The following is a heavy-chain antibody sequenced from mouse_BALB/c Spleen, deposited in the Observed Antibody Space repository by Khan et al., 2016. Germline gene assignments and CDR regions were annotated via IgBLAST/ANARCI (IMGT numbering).Heavy chain of an antibody. CDR1: GYTFTNYG. D-gene: IGHD1-1*01. Sequence: QFQLVQSGPELKKPGETVKISCKASGYTFTNYGMNWVKQAPGKGLKWMGWINTNTGEPTYAEEFKGRFAFSLETSASTAYLQINNLKNEDTATXYCAEDYYDIIWFACWGQGTLVTVSA. CDR3: AEDYYDIIWFAC. V-gene: IGHV9-3*02. J-gene: IGHJ3*01. CDR2: INTNTGEP.